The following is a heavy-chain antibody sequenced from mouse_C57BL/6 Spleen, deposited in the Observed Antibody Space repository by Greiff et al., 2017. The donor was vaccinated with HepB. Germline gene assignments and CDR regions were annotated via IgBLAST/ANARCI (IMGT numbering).Heavy chain of an antibody. V-gene: IGHV1-54*01. D-gene: IGHD2-4*01. Sequence: QVQLQQSGAELVRPGTSVKVSCKASGYAFTNYLIEWVNQRPGQGLEWIGVINPGSGGTNYNEKFKGKATLTADKSSSTACMQLSSLTSEDSAVYFCARGYYDYPFAYWGQGTLVTVSA. CDR1: GYAFTNYL. CDR2: INPGSGGT. CDR3: ARGYYDYPFAY. J-gene: IGHJ3*01.